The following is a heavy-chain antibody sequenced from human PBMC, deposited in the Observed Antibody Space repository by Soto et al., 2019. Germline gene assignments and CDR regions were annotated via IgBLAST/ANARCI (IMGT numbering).Heavy chain of an antibody. J-gene: IGHJ4*02. CDR2: IKQDGSEK. D-gene: IGHD3-22*01. CDR1: GFTFSSYW. Sequence: GGSLRLSCAASGFTFSSYWMSWVRQAPGKGLEWVANIKQDGSEKYYVDSVKGRFTISRDNAKNSLYLQMNSLRAEDTAVYYCARRSMAYYYDSSGYHDYWGQGTLVTVSS. V-gene: IGHV3-7*03. CDR3: ARRSMAYYYDSSGYHDY.